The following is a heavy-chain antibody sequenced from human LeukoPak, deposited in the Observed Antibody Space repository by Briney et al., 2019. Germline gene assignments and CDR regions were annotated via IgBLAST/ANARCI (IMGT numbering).Heavy chain of an antibody. CDR3: ARVDTAMVGYYYYYYYMDV. CDR1: GGSISSYY. J-gene: IGHJ6*03. D-gene: IGHD5-18*01. Sequence: SETLSLTCTVSGGSISSYYWSWIRQPPGKGLEWIGYIDYSGSTNYNPSLKSRVTISVDTSKNQFSLKLSSVTAADTAVYYCARVDTAMVGYYYYYYYMDVWGKGTTVTISS. V-gene: IGHV4-59*01. CDR2: IDYSGST.